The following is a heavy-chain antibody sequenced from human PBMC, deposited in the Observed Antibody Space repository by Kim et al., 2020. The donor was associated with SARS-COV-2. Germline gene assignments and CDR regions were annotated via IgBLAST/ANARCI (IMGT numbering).Heavy chain of an antibody. Sequence: GGSLRLSCAASGFTFSKYAMSWVRQAPGKGLEWVSGISGSGGSTHYADSVKGRFTISRDNSKNTLYLQMNSLRAEDSAVYYCAKDRGFIVVVVAATLYDWFDPWGHGTLVTVSS. D-gene: IGHD2-15*01. J-gene: IGHJ5*02. V-gene: IGHV3-23*01. CDR1: GFTFSKYA. CDR3: AKDRGFIVVVVAATLYDWFDP. CDR2: ISGSGGST.